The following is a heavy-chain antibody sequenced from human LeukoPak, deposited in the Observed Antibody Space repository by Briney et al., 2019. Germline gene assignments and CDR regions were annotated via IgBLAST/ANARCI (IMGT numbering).Heavy chain of an antibody. V-gene: IGHV4-34*01. D-gene: IGHD1-26*01. CDR3: ARGPIVGAIDY. CDR1: GGSFSGYY. Sequence: SETLSLTCAVYGGSFSGYYWSWIRQPPGKGLEWIGEINHSGSTNYNPSLKSRVTISVDTSKNQFSLKLSSVTAADTAVYYCARGPIVGAIDYWGQGTLVTVSS. CDR2: INHSGST. J-gene: IGHJ4*02.